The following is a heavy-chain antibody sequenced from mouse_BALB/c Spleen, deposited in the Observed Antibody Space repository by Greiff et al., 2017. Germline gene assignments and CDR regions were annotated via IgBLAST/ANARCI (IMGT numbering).Heavy chain of an antibody. J-gene: IGHJ2*01. CDR2: IDPENGDT. Sequence: EVQLQQSGAELVGSGASVKLSCTASGFKIKDYYMHWVKQRPEQGREWIGWIDPENGDTKYAPKFQGKATMTAATSSNTAYLQLSSLTSEDTAVYYYNALYYGSTLDDWGQGTTLTVSS. D-gene: IGHD1-1*01. CDR1: GFKIKDYY. V-gene: IGHV14-4*02. CDR3: NALYYGSTLDD.